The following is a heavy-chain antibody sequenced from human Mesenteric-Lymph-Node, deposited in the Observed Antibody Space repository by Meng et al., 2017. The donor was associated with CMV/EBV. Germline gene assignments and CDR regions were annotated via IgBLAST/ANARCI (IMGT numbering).Heavy chain of an antibody. Sequence: LSLTGAASGFTFSNYWMSWVRQAPGKGLEWVANIKPDGSEKYYVDSVKGRFTISRDNAKNSLYLQMNSLRDEDTAVYYCARDGPFWSGYYSDYWGQGTLVTVSS. V-gene: IGHV3-7*01. CDR3: ARDGPFWSGYYSDY. D-gene: IGHD3-3*01. CDR2: IKPDGSEK. J-gene: IGHJ4*02. CDR1: GFTFSNYW.